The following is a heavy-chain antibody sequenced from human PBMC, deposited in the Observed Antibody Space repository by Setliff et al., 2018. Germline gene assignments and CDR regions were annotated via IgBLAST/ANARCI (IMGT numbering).Heavy chain of an antibody. D-gene: IGHD5-18*01. CDR3: ASLTLRGYGYGYEAFDI. J-gene: IGHJ3*02. CDR2: IYYSGST. Sequence: PSETLSLTCTVSGGSISSHYWSWIRQPPGKGLEWIGSIYYSGSTNYNPSLKSRVTISVDTSKNQFSLKLSSVTAADTAVYYCASLTLRGYGYGYEAFDIWGQGTMVTVSS. V-gene: IGHV4-59*11. CDR1: GGSISSHY.